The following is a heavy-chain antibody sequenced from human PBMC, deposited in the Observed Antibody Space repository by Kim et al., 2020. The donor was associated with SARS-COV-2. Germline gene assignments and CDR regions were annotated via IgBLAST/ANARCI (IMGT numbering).Heavy chain of an antibody. CDR3: ARGAVGNTGGYYGWSFYANTVDD. Sequence: SETLSLTCTVSGGSISSDGFCWSWIRQHPGKGLEWIAYILHSGTTSYNPSLKSRVSISRDTSKNQFSLDVNSVTDADTAVSYCARGAVGNTGGYYGWSFYANTVDDWGQGSPVVVSS. CDR2: ILHSGTT. CDR1: GGSISSDGFC. D-gene: IGHD3-10*01. J-gene: IGHJ4*02. V-gene: IGHV4-31*03.